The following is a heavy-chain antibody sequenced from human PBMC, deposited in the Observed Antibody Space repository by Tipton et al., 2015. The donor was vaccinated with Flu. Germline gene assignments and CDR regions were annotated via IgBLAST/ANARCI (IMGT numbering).Heavy chain of an antibody. J-gene: IGHJ5*02. Sequence: GSLRLSCAASGFTFNSFTMTWVRQAPGKGLEWVSSISDSYSTYYADSVEGRFTISRDNSKNTLYLQMDSLRAGDTAVYYCAKDEGPLWFGELSGDWFDPWGQGTLVTVSS. CDR1: GFTFNSFT. D-gene: IGHD3-10*01. CDR2: ISDSYST. CDR3: AKDEGPLWFGELSGDWFDP. V-gene: IGHV3-23*01.